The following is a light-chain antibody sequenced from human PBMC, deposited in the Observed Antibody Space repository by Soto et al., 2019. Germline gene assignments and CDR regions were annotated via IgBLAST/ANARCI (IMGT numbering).Light chain of an antibody. CDR3: QQYNNWPPSII. CDR2: GAS. J-gene: IGKJ5*01. CDR1: QSVSRY. Sequence: EIVLTQSPATLSLSPGERATLSCRASQSVSRYLAWYQQKPGQAPRLLIYGASTGATDTPVRFRGSGSGTEFTLTISSLQSEDFAVYYCQQYNNWPPSIIFGQGTRLEIK. V-gene: IGKV3-15*01.